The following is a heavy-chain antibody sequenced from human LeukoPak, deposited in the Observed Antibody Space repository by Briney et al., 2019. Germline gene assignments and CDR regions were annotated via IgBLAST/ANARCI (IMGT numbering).Heavy chain of an antibody. J-gene: IGHJ5*02. D-gene: IGHD6-13*01. Sequence: PGGSLRLSCAASGFTFSSYWMIWVRQAPGKGLEWVANIKQDGSEIYYVDSVKGRFTISRDNAKNSVYLQMESLRAEDTAVYYCARKLSTAVAGHNWIDPWGQGTLVTVSS. V-gene: IGHV3-7*01. CDR2: IKQDGSEI. CDR3: ARKLSTAVAGHNWIDP. CDR1: GFTFSSYW.